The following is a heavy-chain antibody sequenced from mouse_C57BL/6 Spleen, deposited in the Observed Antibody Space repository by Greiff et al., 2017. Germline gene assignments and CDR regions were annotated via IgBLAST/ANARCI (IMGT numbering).Heavy chain of an antibody. D-gene: IGHD2-1*01. J-gene: IGHJ4*01. CDR1: GYTFTDYY. CDR2: INPNNGGT. CDR3: AEGGKDGAMDY. Sequence: VQLQQSGPELVKPGASVKISCKASGYTFTDYYMNWVKQSHGKSLEWIGDINPNNGGTSYNQKFKGQATLTVEKSSSNAYRELRCLTSEDSAVYYWAEGGKDGAMDYGGQGTSVTVSS. V-gene: IGHV1-26*01.